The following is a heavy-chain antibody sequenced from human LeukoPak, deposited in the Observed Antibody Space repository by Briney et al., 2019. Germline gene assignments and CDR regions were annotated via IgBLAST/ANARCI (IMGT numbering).Heavy chain of an antibody. Sequence: SVKVSCKASGYTFTSYDINWVRQATGQGLEWMGRIIPILGIANYAQKFQGRVTITADKSTSTAYMELSSLRSEDTAVYYCARDGAPVVSPEDPNYYYYGMDVWGQGTTVTVSS. CDR2: IIPILGIA. J-gene: IGHJ6*02. V-gene: IGHV1-69*04. CDR3: ARDGAPVVSPEDPNYYYYGMDV. CDR1: GYTFTSYD. D-gene: IGHD2-15*01.